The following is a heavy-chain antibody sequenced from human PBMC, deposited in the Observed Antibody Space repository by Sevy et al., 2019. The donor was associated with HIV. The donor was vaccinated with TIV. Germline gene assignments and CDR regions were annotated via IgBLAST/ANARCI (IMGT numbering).Heavy chain of an antibody. CDR2: IYAGDST. CDR3: AKTRGFSGLHAFDA. Sequence: GSLRLSCATSGITVSLNYMSWVRQAPGKGLEWVSAIYAGDSTYYKDSVRGRFTISRDNSKNTLYLQMNSLRVEDTATYYCAKTRGFSGLHAFDAWGQWTLVTVSS. V-gene: IGHV3-53*01. J-gene: IGHJ3*01. CDR1: GITVSLNY. D-gene: IGHD5-18*01.